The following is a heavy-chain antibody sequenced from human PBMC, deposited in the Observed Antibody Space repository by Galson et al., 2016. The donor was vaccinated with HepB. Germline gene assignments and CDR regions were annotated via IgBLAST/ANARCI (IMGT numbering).Heavy chain of an antibody. D-gene: IGHD2-21*01. CDR2: IYPGDSHT. CDR1: GYSFTDYW. V-gene: IGHV5-51*01. J-gene: IGHJ4*02. CDR3: AGRLTHGSKIVDSDY. Sequence: QSGAEVKKPGESLRISCKGSGYSFTDYWIGWVRQMPGKGLEWMGIIYPGDSHTRYSPSFQGQVTISADKSISTAYLQWSSLKASDTAIYYCAGRLTHGSKIVDSDYWGQGTLVTVSS.